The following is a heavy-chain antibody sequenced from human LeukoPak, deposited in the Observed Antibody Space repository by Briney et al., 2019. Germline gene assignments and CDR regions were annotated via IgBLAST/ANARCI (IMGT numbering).Heavy chain of an antibody. CDR2: IKSDGST. V-gene: IGHV3-74*01. Sequence: GGSLRLSCAASGFTFSRYWMHWVRQAPGKGLVWVSRIKSDGSTNYADSVKGRFTISRDNATNTVSLQMNSLRAEDTGVYYCARAPAEIGGYYPEYFRHWGQGTLVTVSS. J-gene: IGHJ1*01. D-gene: IGHD3-22*01. CDR3: ARAPAEIGGYYPEYFRH. CDR1: GFTFSRYW.